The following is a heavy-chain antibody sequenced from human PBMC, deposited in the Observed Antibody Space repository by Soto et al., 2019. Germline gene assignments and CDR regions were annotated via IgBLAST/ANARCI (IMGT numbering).Heavy chain of an antibody. V-gene: IGHV5-10-1*01. CDR2: IDPSDSYT. CDR1: GDSFTNYR. Sequence: PGESKKISRTGAGDSFTNYRSSLVLEMPGKGLEWMGRIDPSDSYTNYSPSFQGHVTISADKSISTAYLQWSSLKASDTAMYYCAIYSSSWSHYYGMDVWGQGTTVTVSS. D-gene: IGHD6-13*01. J-gene: IGHJ6*02. CDR3: AIYSSSWSHYYGMDV.